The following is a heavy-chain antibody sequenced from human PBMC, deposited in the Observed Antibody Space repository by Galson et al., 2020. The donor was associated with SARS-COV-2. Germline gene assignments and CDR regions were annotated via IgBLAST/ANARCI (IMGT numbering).Heavy chain of an antibody. V-gene: IGHV4-34*01. CDR3: ATYDILTGGFAGFDY. D-gene: IGHD3-9*01. CDR1: GGSFSGYY. Sequence: SETLSLTCAVYGGSFSGYYWSWIRQPPGKGLEWIGEINHSGSTNYNPSLKSRVTISVDTSKNQFSLKLSSVTAADTAVYYCATYDILTGGFAGFDYWGQGTLVTVSS. CDR2: INHSGST. J-gene: IGHJ4*02.